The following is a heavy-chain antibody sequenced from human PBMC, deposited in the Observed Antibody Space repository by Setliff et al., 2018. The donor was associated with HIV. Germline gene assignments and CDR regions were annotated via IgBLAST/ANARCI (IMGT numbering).Heavy chain of an antibody. CDR1: GDSISSGDHY. J-gene: IGHJ4*02. V-gene: IGHV4-31*03. CDR3: ARSVFYGVAATHFDF. CDR2: IYHTGRT. D-gene: IGHD2-15*01. Sequence: SETLSLTCTVSGDSISSGDHYWSWIRQHPGKGLEWIGYIYHTGRTYFNESLKTRVTISVDTSKNLFSLKLNSVTAADTAVYYCARSVFYGVAATHFDFWGQGTLVTVSS.